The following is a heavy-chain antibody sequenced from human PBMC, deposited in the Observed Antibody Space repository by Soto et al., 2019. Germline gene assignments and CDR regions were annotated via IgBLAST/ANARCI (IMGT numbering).Heavy chain of an antibody. Sequence: EVQMVESGGNLVQPGGSLRVSCAASEVRFSFYWMSWVRQAPGKGLEWVADINEDGRETYYADAVKGRFTISRDDATNSLYLQMNCLRAGDTAVYFCAKSPMVRTFHYGMDVWGQGTTVTVSS. CDR3: AKSPMVRTFHYGMDV. CDR1: EVRFSFYW. J-gene: IGHJ6*02. V-gene: IGHV3-7*05. CDR2: INEDGRET. D-gene: IGHD3-16*01.